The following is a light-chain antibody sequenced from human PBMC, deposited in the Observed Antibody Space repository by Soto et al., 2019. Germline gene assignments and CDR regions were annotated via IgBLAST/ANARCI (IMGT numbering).Light chain of an antibody. CDR3: QQYGSSRT. V-gene: IGKV3-20*01. Sequence: EIVLTQSPGTLSLSPGEGATVSCRASQTISSGSLAWYQQKPGQPPRLLIYGASSRAAGIPDRFSGSGSGTDFSLTISRLEPEDFAVYYCQQYGSSRTFGQGTKVDIK. J-gene: IGKJ1*01. CDR1: QTISSGS. CDR2: GAS.